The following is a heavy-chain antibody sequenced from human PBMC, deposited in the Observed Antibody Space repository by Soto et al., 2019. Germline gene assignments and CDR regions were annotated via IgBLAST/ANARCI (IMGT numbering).Heavy chain of an antibody. CDR3: ARGGGNTLQSPGYFDH. J-gene: IGHJ4*02. Sequence: PSETLSLTCTVSGGSIISYYCIFIRHPPVKGLEWIGYVFYTGSTNYNPSLKSRVTISVDTSKNHFYLNLSSVTAADTAVYFCARGGGNTLQSPGYFDHWGQGTLVTVSS. CDR1: GGSIISYY. CDR2: VFYTGST. D-gene: IGHD3-10*01. V-gene: IGHV4-59*01.